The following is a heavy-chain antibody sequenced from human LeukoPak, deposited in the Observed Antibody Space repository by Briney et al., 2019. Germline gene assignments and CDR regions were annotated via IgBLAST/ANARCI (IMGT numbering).Heavy chain of an antibody. Sequence: GRSLRLSCAASGFTFSSYAMSWVRQAPGKGLEWVSAISGSGGSTYYADSVKGRFTISRDNSKNTLYLQMNSLRAEDTAVYYCAKDPLVDTAMVTDYFDYWGQGTLVTVSS. CDR2: ISGSGGST. CDR1: GFTFSSYA. CDR3: AKDPLVDTAMVTDYFDY. J-gene: IGHJ4*02. D-gene: IGHD5-18*01. V-gene: IGHV3-23*01.